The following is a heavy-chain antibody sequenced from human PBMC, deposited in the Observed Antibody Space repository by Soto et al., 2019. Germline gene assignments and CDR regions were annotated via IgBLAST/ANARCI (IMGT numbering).Heavy chain of an antibody. J-gene: IGHJ3*02. CDR3: ARDHAITIFGVLIPDAFDI. D-gene: IGHD3-3*01. CDR1: GFTFSSYW. V-gene: IGHV3-7*01. Sequence: GGSLRLSCAASGFTFSSYWMSWVRQAPGKGLEWVANIKQDGSEKYYVDSVKGRFTISRDNAKNSLYLQMNSLRAEDTAVYYCARDHAITIFGVLIPDAFDIWGQGTMVTVSS. CDR2: IKQDGSEK.